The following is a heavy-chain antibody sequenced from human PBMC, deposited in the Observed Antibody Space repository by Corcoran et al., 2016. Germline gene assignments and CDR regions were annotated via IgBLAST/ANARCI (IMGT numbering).Heavy chain of an antibody. J-gene: IGHJ5*02. CDR1: GYTFTSYY. CDR2: INPSGGST. D-gene: IGHD2-8*01. CDR3: ARDGVSPRWFNP. Sequence: QVQLVQSGAEVKKPGASVKVSCKASGYTFTSYYMHWVRQAPGQGLEWMGIINPSGGSTSYAQKFQGRVTMTRDTYTSTVYMELSSLRSEDTAVYYWARDGVSPRWFNPWGQGTLVTVSS. V-gene: IGHV1-46*01.